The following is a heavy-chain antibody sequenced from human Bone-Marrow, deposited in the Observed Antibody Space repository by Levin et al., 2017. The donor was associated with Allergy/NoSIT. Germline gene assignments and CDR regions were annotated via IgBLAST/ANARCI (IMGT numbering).Heavy chain of an antibody. CDR3: AKGGVYCSGGSCYYYYYYGMDV. V-gene: IGHV3-9*01. J-gene: IGHJ6*02. CDR1: GFTFDDYA. D-gene: IGHD2-15*01. CDR2: ISWNSGSI. Sequence: GGSLRLSCAASGFTFDDYAMHWVRQAPGKGLEWVSGISWNSGSIGYADSVKGRFTISRDNAKNSLYLQMNSLRAEDTALYYCAKGGVYCSGGSCYYYYYYGMDVWGQGTTVTVSS.